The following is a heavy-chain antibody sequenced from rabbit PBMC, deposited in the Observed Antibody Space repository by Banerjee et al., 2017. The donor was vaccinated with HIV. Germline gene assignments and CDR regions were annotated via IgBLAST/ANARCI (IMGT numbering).Heavy chain of an antibody. CDR3: ARYTGSSSYSFLL. CDR2: IYIGSESA. Sequence: QEQLVESGGGLVQPEGSLTLTCTASEFAFSSNDYMCWVRQAPGKGLEWIACIYIGSESAYYASWVNGRFTISSNTNQNTVTLQINSLTAADTATYFCARYTGSSSYSFLLWGPGTLVTVS. D-gene: IGHD1-1*01. CDR1: EFAFSSND. J-gene: IGHJ4*01. V-gene: IGHV1S47*01.